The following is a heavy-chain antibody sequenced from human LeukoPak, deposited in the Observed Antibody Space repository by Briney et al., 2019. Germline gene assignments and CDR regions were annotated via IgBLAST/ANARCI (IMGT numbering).Heavy chain of an antibody. CDR3: ARAKSDFWSGYSYYFDY. Sequence: PGGSLRLSCAASGFTFSSYWMSWVRQAPGKGLEWVANIKQDGSEKYYVDSVKGRFTISRDNAKNSLYLQMNSLRAEDTAVYYCARAKSDFWSGYSYYFDYWGQGTLVTVSS. J-gene: IGHJ4*02. D-gene: IGHD3-3*01. CDR2: IKQDGSEK. V-gene: IGHV3-7*01. CDR1: GFTFSSYW.